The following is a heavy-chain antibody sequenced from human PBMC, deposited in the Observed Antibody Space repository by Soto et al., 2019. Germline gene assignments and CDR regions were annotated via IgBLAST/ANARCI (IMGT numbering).Heavy chain of an antibody. CDR3: AKVLTYGGTAVYDV. CDR2: ISSDGSQK. CDR1: EFTFSSYA. V-gene: IGHV3-30*18. D-gene: IGHD4-17*01. J-gene: IGHJ6*02. Sequence: QAQLVESGGGVVQAGRSLRLSCAASEFTFSSYAMHWVRQAPGKGLEWVALISSDGSQKYCADSVMGRCIISRDNSLNRGYIRMDNVRDGDTAIYYCAKVLTYGGTAVYDVWGQGTTVTVAS.